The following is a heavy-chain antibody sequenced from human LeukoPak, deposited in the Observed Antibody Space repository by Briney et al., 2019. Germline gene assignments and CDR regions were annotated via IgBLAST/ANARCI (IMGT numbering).Heavy chain of an antibody. CDR2: IHPSGML. J-gene: IGHJ4*02. V-gene: IGHV4-31*03. CDR3: SRGLDSRKLGY. D-gene: IGHD3-22*01. CDR1: GASFNSDDQY. Sequence: SETLSLTCTVSGASFNSDDQYWNWIRQSPGKGLEWVGSIHPSGMLYNNPSLESRVTMSRDTSKNQFSLNPNSVTAADTAVYFCSRGLDSRKLGYWGQGILVTVSS.